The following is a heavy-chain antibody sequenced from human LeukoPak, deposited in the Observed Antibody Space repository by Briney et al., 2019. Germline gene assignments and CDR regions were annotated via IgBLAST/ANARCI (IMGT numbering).Heavy chain of an antibody. CDR2: INHSGST. Sequence: KSSETLSLTCAVYGGSFSGYYWSWIRQPPGKGLEWMGEINHSGSTNYNPSLESRVTISVDTSKNQFSLKLSSVTAADTAVYYCARHYLLDYWGQGTLVTVSS. D-gene: IGHD3-10*01. V-gene: IGHV4-34*01. CDR3: ARHYLLDY. J-gene: IGHJ4*02. CDR1: GGSFSGYY.